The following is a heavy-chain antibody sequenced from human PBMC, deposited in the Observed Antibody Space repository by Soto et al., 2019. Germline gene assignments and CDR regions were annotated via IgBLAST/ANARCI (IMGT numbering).Heavy chain of an antibody. CDR2: IDSNESP. D-gene: IGHD3-22*01. CDR1: GFYFRSYA. V-gene: IGHV3-23*05. J-gene: IGHJ4*02. Sequence: GGSLRLSCQASGFYFRSYAMSWVRQVPGKGLEWVALIDSNESPLYADSVTGRFTVSRDNSMNTVNLQMNSLRAEDTALYYCAKWLRSGFYYCDFWGQGTMVTVSS. CDR3: AKWLRSGFYYCDF.